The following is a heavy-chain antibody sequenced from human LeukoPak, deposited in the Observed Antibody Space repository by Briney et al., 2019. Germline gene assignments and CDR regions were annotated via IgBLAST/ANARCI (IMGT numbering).Heavy chain of an antibody. J-gene: IGHJ3*02. CDR3: ARVISGFYAFDI. Sequence: SETLSLTCNVSGGSISSYYWSWIRQPPGKGLEWIGYIYYSGNTNYNPSHKSRVTISVDTSKNQFSLRLSSVTAADMAVYYCARVISGFYAFDIWGQGTMVTVSS. CDR2: IYYSGNT. D-gene: IGHD3-22*01. CDR1: GGSISSYY. V-gene: IGHV4-59*01.